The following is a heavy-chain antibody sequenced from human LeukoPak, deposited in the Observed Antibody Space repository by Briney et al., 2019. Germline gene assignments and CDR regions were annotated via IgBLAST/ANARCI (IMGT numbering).Heavy chain of an antibody. J-gene: IGHJ4*02. D-gene: IGHD3-10*01. CDR1: GGTFSGYY. CDR3: ARGGDGVAHDY. CDR2: SNDSGGT. Sequence: KPSETLSLTCAVYGGTFSGYYWSWIRQPPGKRLEWVGESNDSGGTNYNPSLKSRVTIRADKSKNQVSLRLTSVTAADTAVCYCARGGDGVAHDYWGQGTLVTVSS. V-gene: IGHV4-34*01.